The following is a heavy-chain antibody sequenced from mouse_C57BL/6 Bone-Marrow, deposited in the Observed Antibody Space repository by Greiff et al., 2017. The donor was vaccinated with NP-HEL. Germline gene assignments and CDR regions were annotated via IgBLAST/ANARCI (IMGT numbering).Heavy chain of an antibody. Sequence: VQLQQSGPGLAKPSQTLSLTCSVTGYSITSDYWNWIRKFPGNKLEYMGYISYSGSTYYNPSLKSRISITRDTAKNQYYLQLNSVTTEDTATYYCARCRCEEGYAMDYWGQGTSVTVSS. V-gene: IGHV3-8*01. CDR3: ARCRCEEGYAMDY. CDR1: GYSITSDY. J-gene: IGHJ4*01. CDR2: ISYSGST.